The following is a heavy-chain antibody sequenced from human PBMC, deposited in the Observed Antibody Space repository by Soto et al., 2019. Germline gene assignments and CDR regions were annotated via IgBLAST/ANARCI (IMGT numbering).Heavy chain of an antibody. CDR2: ISYDGSNK. Sequence: PGGSLRLSCAASGFTFSSYGMHWVRQAPGKGLEWVAVISYDGSNKYYADSVKGRFTISRDNSKNTLYLQMNSLRAEDTAVYYCAKTMVRGGRTRRDYMDVWGKGTTVTVSS. V-gene: IGHV3-30*18. D-gene: IGHD3-10*01. CDR1: GFTFSSYG. J-gene: IGHJ6*03. CDR3: AKTMVRGGRTRRDYMDV.